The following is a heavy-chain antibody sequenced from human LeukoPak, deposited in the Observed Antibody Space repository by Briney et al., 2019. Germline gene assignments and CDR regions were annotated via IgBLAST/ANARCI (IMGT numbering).Heavy chain of an antibody. Sequence: SETLSLTCAVSGGSISSGGYSWSWIRQPPGKGLEWIGYIYHSGSTYYNPSLKSRVTISVDRSKNQFSLKLSSVTAADTAVYYCARSDGYSGSRYFDYWGQGTLVTVSS. D-gene: IGHD2-15*01. V-gene: IGHV4-30-2*01. J-gene: IGHJ4*02. CDR1: GGSISSGGYS. CDR2: IYHSGST. CDR3: ARSDGYSGSRYFDY.